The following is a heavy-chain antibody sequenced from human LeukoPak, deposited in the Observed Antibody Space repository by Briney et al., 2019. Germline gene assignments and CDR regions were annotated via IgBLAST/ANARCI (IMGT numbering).Heavy chain of an antibody. J-gene: IGHJ5*02. Sequence: GGSLRLSCAASGFTFSSYSMNWVRQAPGKGLEWVSSISSSSSYIYYADSVKGRFTISRDNSKNTLYLQMDSLRAEDTAMYYCARQGGLGNYATGSWFDPWGQGTLVTVSS. CDR2: ISSSSSYI. D-gene: IGHD1-7*01. CDR3: ARQGGLGNYATGSWFDP. CDR1: GFTFSSYS. V-gene: IGHV3-21*01.